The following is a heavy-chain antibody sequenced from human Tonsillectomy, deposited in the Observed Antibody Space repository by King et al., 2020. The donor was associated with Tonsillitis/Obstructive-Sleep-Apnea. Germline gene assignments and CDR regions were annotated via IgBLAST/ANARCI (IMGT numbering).Heavy chain of an antibody. Sequence: QLQESGPGLVKPSETLSLTCSISGGSISSYYWMWIRQPPGKGLEWIGHISNTGRPNYNPSLMSRVTISVDTSKNYFSLQLTSMTAADTAVYYCARSVWPQRGYDFMVYYYYMDVWGKGTTVTVSS. CDR1: GGSISSYY. CDR3: ARSVWPQRGYDFMVYYYYMDV. CDR2: ISNTGRP. V-gene: IGHV4-59*01. D-gene: IGHD5-12*01. J-gene: IGHJ6*03.